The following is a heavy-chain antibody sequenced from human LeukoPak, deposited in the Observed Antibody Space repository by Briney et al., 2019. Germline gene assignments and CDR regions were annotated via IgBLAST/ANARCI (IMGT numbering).Heavy chain of an antibody. D-gene: IGHD1-1*01. CDR1: GFTFSSYG. V-gene: IGHV3-30*02. Sequence: GRSLRLSCAASGFTFSSYGMHWVRQAPGKGLEWVAFIRYDGSNKYYADSVKGRFTISRDNSKNTLYLQMNSLRAEDTAVYYCAKDPVQLELDGLYAFDIWGQGTMVTVSS. CDR3: AKDPVQLELDGLYAFDI. CDR2: IRYDGSNK. J-gene: IGHJ3*02.